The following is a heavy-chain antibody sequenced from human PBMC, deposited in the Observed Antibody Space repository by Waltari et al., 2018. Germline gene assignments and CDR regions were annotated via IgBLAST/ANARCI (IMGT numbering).Heavy chain of an antibody. CDR1: GFTFSAYT. Sequence: EVQLVDSGXGLVQPGGSLRLSCAXSGFTFSAYTXNXVRRAPGKGLEWVSYISSSSSIIYXADSVKGRXTISXDNXQNSLXLXMNSLRAXXXAVYXCAREGMVGXXYNPMDVXGQGTTVTVXS. CDR3: AREGMVGXXYNPMDV. D-gene: IGHD3-10*01. CDR2: ISSSSSII. V-gene: IGHV3-48*01. J-gene: IGHJ6*02.